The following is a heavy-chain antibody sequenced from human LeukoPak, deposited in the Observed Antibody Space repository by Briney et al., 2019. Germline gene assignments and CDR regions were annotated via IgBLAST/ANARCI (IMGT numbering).Heavy chain of an antibody. V-gene: IGHV3-30*18. CDR1: GFTFSSYG. J-gene: IGHJ4*02. CDR2: ISYDGSNK. D-gene: IGHD6-13*01. Sequence: TGGSLRLSCAASGFTFSSYGMHWVRQAPGKGLEWLAVISYDGSNKYYADSVKGRFTISRDNSKNTLYLQMNSLRAEDTAVYYCAKERSWLYYFDYWGQGTLVTVSS. CDR3: AKERSWLYYFDY.